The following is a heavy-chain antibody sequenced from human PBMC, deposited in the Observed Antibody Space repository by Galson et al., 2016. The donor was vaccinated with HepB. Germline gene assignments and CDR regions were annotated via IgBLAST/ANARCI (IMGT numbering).Heavy chain of an antibody. V-gene: IGHV3-73*01. J-gene: IGHJ4*02. CDR3: TRQEGFDFWTGYYDY. CDR1: GFSFSASG. CDR2: IRSKVNSYST. Sequence: SLRLSCAASGFSFSASGMHWVRQASGKGLEWVGRIRSKVNSYSTTYAVSVQGRFTISRADSTNTMYLQMNSLKTEDTAVYSCTRQEGFDFWTGYYDYWGQGTLVTVSS. D-gene: IGHD3/OR15-3a*01.